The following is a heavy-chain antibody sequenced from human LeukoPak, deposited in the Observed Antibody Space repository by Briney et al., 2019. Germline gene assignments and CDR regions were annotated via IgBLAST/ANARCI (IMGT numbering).Heavy chain of an antibody. CDR3: ARGRYCSADICSGGYAVDI. V-gene: IGHV4-4*07. CDR2: IYTRGST. D-gene: IGHD2-15*01. Sequence: TSETLSLTCTVSGGSINNYYWSWIRQPAAKGLEWIGRIYTRGSTNYNPSLKSRVTMSVDTSKNQFSLKLSSVTAADTAVYYCARGRYCSADICSGGYAVDIWGQGTMVSVSS. CDR1: GGSINNYY. J-gene: IGHJ3*02.